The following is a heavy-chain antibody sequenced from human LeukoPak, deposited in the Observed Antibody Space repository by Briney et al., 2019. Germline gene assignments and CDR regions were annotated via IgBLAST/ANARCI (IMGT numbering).Heavy chain of an antibody. J-gene: IGHJ4*02. CDR1: GFTFSSYA. Sequence: GGSLRLSCAASGFTFSSYAMRWVRQAPGKGLEWVSAISGSGGSTYYADSVKGRFTISRDNSKNTLYLQMNSLRAEDTAVYYCAKSMVRGVIRGDFDYWGQGTLVTVSS. CDR3: AKSMVRGVIRGDFDY. V-gene: IGHV3-23*01. D-gene: IGHD3-10*01. CDR2: ISGSGGST.